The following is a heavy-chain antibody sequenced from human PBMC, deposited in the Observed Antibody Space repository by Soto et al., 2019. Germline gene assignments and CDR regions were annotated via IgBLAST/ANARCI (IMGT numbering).Heavy chain of an antibody. CDR1: GYTFTGYY. V-gene: IGHV1-2*02. D-gene: IGHD3-9*01. Sequence: ASVKVSCKASGYTFTGYYMHWVRQAPGQGLEWMGWINPNSGGTNYAQKFQGGAPRTGDTSISTAYRGLSRLRSDDTAVFYWARAPPPGLSGRDVGGKGTRVTVP. CDR2: INPNSGGT. CDR3: ARAPPPGLSGRDV. J-gene: IGHJ6*04.